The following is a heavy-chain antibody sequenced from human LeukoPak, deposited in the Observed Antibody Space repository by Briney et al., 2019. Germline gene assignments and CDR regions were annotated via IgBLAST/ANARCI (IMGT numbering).Heavy chain of an antibody. CDR2: ISNSGTTM. CDR1: GFTFSGFE. V-gene: IGHV3-48*03. Sequence: GGSLRLSCVASGFTFSGFEMNWVRQAPGKGLEWLSYISNSGTTMYHADSLKGRFTIFRDNTKNSLYLQMNNLGAEDKAVYFCARGILGATTYFYYYMDLWGQGTTVTVSS. D-gene: IGHD1-26*01. J-gene: IGHJ6*03. CDR3: ARGILGATTYFYYYMDL.